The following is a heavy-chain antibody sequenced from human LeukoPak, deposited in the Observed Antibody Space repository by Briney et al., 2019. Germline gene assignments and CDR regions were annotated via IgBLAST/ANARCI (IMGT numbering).Heavy chain of an antibody. D-gene: IGHD3/OR15-3a*01. Sequence: GGSLRLSCAASGFTFSSYSMNWVRQAAGKGLEWVSSISSSSSYIYYADSVKGRFTISRDNAKNSLYLQMNSLRAEDTAVYYCARIFWTYAFDIWGQGAMVTVSS. V-gene: IGHV3-21*01. CDR3: ARIFWTYAFDI. CDR2: ISSSSSYI. J-gene: IGHJ3*02. CDR1: GFTFSSYS.